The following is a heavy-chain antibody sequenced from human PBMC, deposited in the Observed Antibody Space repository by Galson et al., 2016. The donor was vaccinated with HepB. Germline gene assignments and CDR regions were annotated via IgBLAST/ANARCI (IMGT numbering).Heavy chain of an antibody. CDR3: ATARYRRTWNFSYYHGLDV. CDR1: GYTLTELS. J-gene: IGHJ6*02. Sequence: SVKVSCKVSGYTLTELSMHWVRQAPGKGLEWMGGFDPDNGEIIYAQKFQGRVTMTEDTSTDTAYMEVSSLRSEDTAVYYCATARYRRTWNFSYYHGLDVWGQGTTVTVSS. V-gene: IGHV1-24*01. CDR2: FDPDNGEI. D-gene: IGHD1-7*01.